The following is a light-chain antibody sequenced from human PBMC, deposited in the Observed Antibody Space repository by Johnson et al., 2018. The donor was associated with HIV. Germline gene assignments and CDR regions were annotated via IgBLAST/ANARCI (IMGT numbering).Light chain of an antibody. CDR3: ATWDDSLNGYV. Sequence: QAVLTQPPSVSAAPGQKVTISCSGSSSNIGNNYVSWYQQLPGTAPKLLIFSDDERPSGVPDRFSASKSGTSASLAISGLQSEDEADYYCATWDDSLNGYVFGTGTKVTVL. J-gene: IGLJ1*01. V-gene: IGLV1-44*01. CDR2: SDD. CDR1: SSNIGNNY.